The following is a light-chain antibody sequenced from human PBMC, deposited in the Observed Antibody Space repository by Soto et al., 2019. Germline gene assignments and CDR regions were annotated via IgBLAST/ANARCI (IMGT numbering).Light chain of an antibody. CDR3: CSYAGSASVV. J-gene: IGLJ2*01. V-gene: IGLV2-14*01. CDR1: SSDVGGYNY. Sequence: QSALTQPASVSGSPGQSITISCTGTSSDVGGYNYVSWYQQHPGKAPKLMIYEVSNRPSGVSNRFSGSKSVNTASLTISGLQAEDEADYYCCSYAGSASVVFGGGTKLTVL. CDR2: EVS.